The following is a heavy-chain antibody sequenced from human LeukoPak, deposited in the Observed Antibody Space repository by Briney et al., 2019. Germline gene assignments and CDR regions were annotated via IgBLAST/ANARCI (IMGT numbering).Heavy chain of an antibody. CDR3: ASGQGWLTDH. CDR2: VHYSRGT. V-gene: IGHV4-59*11. D-gene: IGHD5-12*01. CDR1: GGSISNHY. Sequence: SETLSLTCTVSGGSISNHYCNWIRQSPGKELEWIGYVHYSRGTNYNPSLKSRVTISLDTSKNQFFLHLSSVTAADTAVYHCASGQGWLTDHWGRGTLVAVSS. J-gene: IGHJ5*02.